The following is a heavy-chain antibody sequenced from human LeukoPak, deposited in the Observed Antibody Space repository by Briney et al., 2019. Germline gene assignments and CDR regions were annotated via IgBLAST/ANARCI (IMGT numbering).Heavy chain of an antibody. CDR3: ARADVGPFDP. CDR1: GFTFSHYE. D-gene: IGHD3-10*02. CDR2: ISSSGGTI. V-gene: IGHV3-48*03. J-gene: IGHJ5*02. Sequence: GGSLRLSCIGSGFTFSHYEMNWVRQAPGKGLEWVSYISSSGGTIYYADSEKGRFTISRDNAKNSLYLQVNSLRAEDTAVYYCARADVGPFDPWGQGTLVTVSS.